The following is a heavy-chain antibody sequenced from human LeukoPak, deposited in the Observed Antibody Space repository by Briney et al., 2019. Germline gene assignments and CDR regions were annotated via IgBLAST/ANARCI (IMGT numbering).Heavy chain of an antibody. V-gene: IGHV4-4*07. CDR3: TRDTGTTGEVKFDP. Sequence: SETLSLTCTISGGSISSYYWSWIRQPAGKGLEWIGRIYTSGSTTYNPSLKSRVTMSVDTSKSQFSLNLMSVTAADTAVYYCTRDTGTTGEVKFDPWGQGTLVTVTS. D-gene: IGHD4-17*01. CDR1: GGSISSYY. CDR2: IYTSGST. J-gene: IGHJ5*02.